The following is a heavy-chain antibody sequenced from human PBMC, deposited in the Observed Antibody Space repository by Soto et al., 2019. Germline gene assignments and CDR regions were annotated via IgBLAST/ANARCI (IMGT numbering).Heavy chain of an antibody. V-gene: IGHV4-59*13. CDR2: TYHTGST. J-gene: IGHJ5*02. CDR1: GGSFGTNY. CDR3: ATDSAGRGPFDH. Sequence: SETLSLTCTISGGSFGTNYWSWIRQAPGKGLEWIGYTYHTGSTKYNPSLKSRATISVDTSKNQLSLTLNSAAAADTAVYYCATDSAGRGPFDHWGQGILVTVSS. D-gene: IGHD3-10*01.